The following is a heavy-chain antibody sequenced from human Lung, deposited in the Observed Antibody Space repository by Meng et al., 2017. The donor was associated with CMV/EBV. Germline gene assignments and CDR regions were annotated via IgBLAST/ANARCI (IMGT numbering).Heavy chain of an antibody. CDR1: GYTFTSSS. Sequence: QVQLVRSGSELKKPGDSVKGSGQAAGYTFTSSSMNWVRHAPGQGLEWMGWININTGNPTYAQGFTGRFVFSLDTSVSTAYLQIDSLKADDTAVYYCARGNGWRFDYWGQGTLVTVSS. CDR3: ARGNGWRFDY. D-gene: IGHD6-19*01. J-gene: IGHJ4*02. CDR2: ININTGNP. V-gene: IGHV7-4-1*01.